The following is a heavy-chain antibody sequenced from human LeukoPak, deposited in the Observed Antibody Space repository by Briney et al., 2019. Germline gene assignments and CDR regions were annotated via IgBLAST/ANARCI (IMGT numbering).Heavy chain of an antibody. D-gene: IGHD3-16*01. CDR1: GYSFTNYD. CDR2: INTNTGNP. CDR3: ARLRGREYFDY. Sequence: ASVKVSCKASGYSFTNYDINWVRQATGQGLEWMGWINTNTGNPTYAQGFTGRFVFSLDTSVSTAYLQISSLKAEDTAVYYCARLRGREYFDYWGQGTLVTVSS. V-gene: IGHV7-4-1*02. J-gene: IGHJ4*02.